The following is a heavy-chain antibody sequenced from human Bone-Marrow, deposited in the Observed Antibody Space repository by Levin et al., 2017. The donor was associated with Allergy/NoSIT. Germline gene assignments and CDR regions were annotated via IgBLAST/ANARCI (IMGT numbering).Heavy chain of an antibody. CDR1: GFTFDDST. V-gene: IGHV3-43*01. J-gene: IGHJ4*02. Sequence: GGSLRLSCAASGFTFDDSTMHWVRQAPGKGLEWVSLISWDAGSKYYGDSVKGRFAISRDNSRNSLYLQMNSLRTEDTGFYYCAKDLGRGSISLVLHSWGQGTLVTVSS. CDR2: ISWDAGSK. CDR3: AKDLGRGSISLVLHS. D-gene: IGHD6-6*01.